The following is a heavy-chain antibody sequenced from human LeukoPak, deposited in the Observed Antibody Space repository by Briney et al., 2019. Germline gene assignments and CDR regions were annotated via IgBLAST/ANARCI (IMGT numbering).Heavy chain of an antibody. CDR3: ATKGEGMDV. CDR1: GFTFSAYA. Sequence: GGSLRLSCGASGFTFSAYAMSWVRQAPGKGLEWVSGIGSSGGSTYYADSVKGRLTISRDNSKNTLYLQTNSLRAEDAAVYYCATKGEGMDVWGKGTTVTVSS. CDR2: IGSSGGST. V-gene: IGHV3-23*01. J-gene: IGHJ6*04.